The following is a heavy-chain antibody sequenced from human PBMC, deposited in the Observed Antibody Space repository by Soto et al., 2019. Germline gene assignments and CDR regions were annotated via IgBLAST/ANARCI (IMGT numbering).Heavy chain of an antibody. V-gene: IGHV1-69*08. D-gene: IGHD5-12*01. J-gene: IGHJ4*02. CDR2: TIPILDVA. Sequence: QVQLVQSGAEVKKPGSSVKVSCKASGGTFSTSTFTWVRQAPGQGLEWMGRTIPILDVADYAQDFQGRVTITADKYRSTAYMELTSLTSKDTAVYYCARDSPIGSTYSGYDAIDSWGQGTLVTVSS. CDR3: ARDSPIGSTYSGYDAIDS. CDR1: GGTFSTST.